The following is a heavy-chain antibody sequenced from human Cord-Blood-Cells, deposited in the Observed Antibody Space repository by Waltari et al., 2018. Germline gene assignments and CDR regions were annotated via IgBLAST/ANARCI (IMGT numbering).Heavy chain of an antibody. J-gene: IGHJ3*02. CDR3: ARRADDAFDI. CDR2: IYYRGGT. Sequence: QLQLQELGPGLVKPSETLSLTCTVSGGSISSSSYYWGWIRQPPGKGLEWIGSIYYRGGTYYNPSLKSRVTISVDTSKNQFSLKLSSVTAADTAVYYCARRADDAFDIWGQGTMVTVSS. D-gene: IGHD1-26*01. CDR1: GGSISSSSYY. V-gene: IGHV4-39*01.